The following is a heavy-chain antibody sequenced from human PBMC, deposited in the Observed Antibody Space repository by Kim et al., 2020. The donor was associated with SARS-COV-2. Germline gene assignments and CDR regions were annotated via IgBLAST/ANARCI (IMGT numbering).Heavy chain of an antibody. CDR2: ISGSGGSK. J-gene: IGHJ1*01. CDR3: AKVVIGRGCGGDCYLAEDFQL. Sequence: GGSLRLSCAASGFTFSSYAMRWVRQAPGKGLEWVSAISGSGGSKYYADSVKGRFTISRDNSKNTLYLQMNSLRAEDTAVYYCAKVVIGRGCGGDCYLAEDFQLWGQGTLVTVSS. D-gene: IGHD2-21*02. CDR1: GFTFSSYA. V-gene: IGHV3-23*01.